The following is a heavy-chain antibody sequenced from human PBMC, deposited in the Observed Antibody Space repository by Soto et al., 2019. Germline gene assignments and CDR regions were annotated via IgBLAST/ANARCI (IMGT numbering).Heavy chain of an antibody. J-gene: IGHJ6*02. V-gene: IGHV3-23*01. CDR1: GFTFSSYA. CDR3: AKDSVATLGYYYGMDV. D-gene: IGHD5-12*01. Sequence: PGGLQRLSCAASGFTFSSYAMSWVRKAPGKGLEWVSAISGSGGSTYYADSVKGRFTISRDNSKNTLYLQMNSLRAEDTAVYYCAKDSVATLGYYYGMDVWGQGTTVTVSS. CDR2: ISGSGGST.